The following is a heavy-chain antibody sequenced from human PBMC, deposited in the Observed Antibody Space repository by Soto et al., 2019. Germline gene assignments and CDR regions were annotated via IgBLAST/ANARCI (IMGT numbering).Heavy chain of an antibody. CDR2: ISAYNGNT. J-gene: IGHJ4*02. CDR3: ARVGIVVVPAAIPYFDY. V-gene: IGHV1-18*04. D-gene: IGHD2-2*01. CDR1: GYTFTSYG. Sequence: ASVKVSCKASGYTFTSYGISWVRQAPGQGLEWMGWISAYNGNTNYAQKLQGRVTMTTDTSTSTAYMELRSLRSDDTAVYYCARVGIVVVPAAIPYFDYWGQGTLVTVPQ.